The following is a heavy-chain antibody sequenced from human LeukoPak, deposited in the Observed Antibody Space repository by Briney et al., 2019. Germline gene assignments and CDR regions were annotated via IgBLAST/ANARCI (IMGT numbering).Heavy chain of an antibody. D-gene: IGHD3-10*01. CDR3: ARDLFYSVSGTYYNVGRVFNY. Sequence: ASVKVSCKASGYIFTGYYMHWVRQAPGQGLEWMGWINPNSGDTNYAQKFQGRATMTRDTSISTAYMELSRLRSDDTAVYYCARDLFYSVSGTYYNVGRVFNYWGQGTLVTVSS. CDR1: GYIFTGYY. J-gene: IGHJ4*02. V-gene: IGHV1-2*02. CDR2: INPNSGDT.